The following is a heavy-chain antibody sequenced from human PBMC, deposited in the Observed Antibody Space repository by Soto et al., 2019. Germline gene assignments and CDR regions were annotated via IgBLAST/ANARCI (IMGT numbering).Heavy chain of an antibody. Sequence: SVKVSCKDSGYTFTSYARHWVRQAPGQRLEWMGWINAGNGNTKYSQKFQGRVTITRDTSASTAYMELSSLRSEDTAVYYCARGPGGPDGPGDYWGQGTLVTV. CDR3: ARGPGGPDGPGDY. CDR1: GYTFTSYA. V-gene: IGHV1-3*01. CDR2: INAGNGNT. J-gene: IGHJ4*02. D-gene: IGHD2-15*01.